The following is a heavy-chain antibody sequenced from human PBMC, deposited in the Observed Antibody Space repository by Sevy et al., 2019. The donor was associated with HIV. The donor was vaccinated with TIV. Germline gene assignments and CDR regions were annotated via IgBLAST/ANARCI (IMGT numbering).Heavy chain of an antibody. CDR3: ARDGRKDIVVVPAAMGDYYYYGMDV. V-gene: IGHV4-59*01. J-gene: IGHJ6*02. CDR2: IYYSGST. CDR1: GGSISSYY. D-gene: IGHD2-2*01. Sequence: SETLSLTCTVSGGSISSYYWSWIRQPPGKGLEWIGYIYYSGSTNYNPSLKSRVTISVDTSKNQFSLRLSSVTAADTAVYYCARDGRKDIVVVPAAMGDYYYYGMDVWGQGTTVTVSS.